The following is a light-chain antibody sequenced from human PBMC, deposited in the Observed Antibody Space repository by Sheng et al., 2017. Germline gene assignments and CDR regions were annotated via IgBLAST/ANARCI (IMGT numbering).Light chain of an antibody. CDR3: QHYGTSPRYT. CDR1: QSIDNTY. Sequence: EIVLTQSPGTLSLSPGERATLSCRASQSIDNTYLAWYQQRPGQAPRLLIYGTSSGATDIPDRFSGSGSGTDFTLTISRLEPEDFAVYYCQHYGTSPRYTFGQGTKLEI. CDR2: GTS. V-gene: IGKV3-20*01. J-gene: IGKJ2*01.